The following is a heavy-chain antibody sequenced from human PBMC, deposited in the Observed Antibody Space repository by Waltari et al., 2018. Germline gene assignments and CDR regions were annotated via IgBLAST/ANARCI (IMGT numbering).Heavy chain of an antibody. V-gene: IGHV3-21*01. D-gene: IGHD7-27*01. J-gene: IGHJ5*02. Sequence: EVQLMESGGGLVRPGGSLGLACAASGLSFSTYNMNWVRQAPGKGLEWVSSVSSNGAYIHYADSVRGRFTISRDNAKTSLYLQMNGLRDEDTAVYYCARGGWGFYLDLWGQGALVTVSS. CDR1: GLSFSTYN. CDR2: VSSNGAYI. CDR3: ARGGWGFYLDL.